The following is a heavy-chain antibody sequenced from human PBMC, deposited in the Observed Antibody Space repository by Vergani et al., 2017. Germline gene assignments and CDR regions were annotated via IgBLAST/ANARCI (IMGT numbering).Heavy chain of an antibody. J-gene: IGHJ4*02. CDR3: AKLVGQYDXVWT. V-gene: IGHV3-23*04. CDR1: GFTFSNAW. D-gene: IGHD3-16*01. CDR2: ISGSGGST. Sequence: EVQLVESGGGLVKPGGSLRLSCAASGFTFSNAWMSWVRQAPGKGLEWVSAISGSGGSTYYADSVKGRFTISRDNSKNTLYLQMNSLRAEDTAVYYCAKLVGQYDXVWTWGQGTLVTVSS.